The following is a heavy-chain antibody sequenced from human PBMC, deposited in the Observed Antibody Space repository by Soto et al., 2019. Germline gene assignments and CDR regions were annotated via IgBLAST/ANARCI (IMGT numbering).Heavy chain of an antibody. D-gene: IGHD5-12*01. Sequence: PGGSLRRSCAASGLTFSAYARNGVRQAPGKGLEWVSTISGSGHTTYYSGSVKGRFTVSRDTSRNTLYLQMNSLRGDDTAIYYCAKDVGYDNYFYFGIDVWGQGT. CDR1: GLTFSAYA. CDR2: ISGSGHTT. V-gene: IGHV3-23*01. CDR3: AKDVGYDNYFYFGIDV. J-gene: IGHJ6*02.